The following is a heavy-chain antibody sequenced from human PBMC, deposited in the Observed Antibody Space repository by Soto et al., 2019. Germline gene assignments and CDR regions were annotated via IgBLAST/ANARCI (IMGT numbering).Heavy chain of an antibody. V-gene: IGHV1-69*02. CDR3: ARSNTNPYYDSSGYYPWFDP. J-gene: IGHJ5*02. Sequence: QVQLVQSGAEVKKPGSSVKVSCKASGGTFSSYTISWVRQAPGQGLEWMGRIIPILGIANYAQKFQGRVTITADKSTSTAYMELSSLRSEDTAVYYCARSNTNPYYDSSGYYPWFDPWGQGTLVTVSS. D-gene: IGHD3-22*01. CDR1: GGTFSSYT. CDR2: IIPILGIA.